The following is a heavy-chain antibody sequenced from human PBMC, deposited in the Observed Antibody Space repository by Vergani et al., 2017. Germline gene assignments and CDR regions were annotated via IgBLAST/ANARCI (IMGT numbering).Heavy chain of an antibody. D-gene: IGHD6-6*01. CDR1: GYRFTSSW. CDR3: ARREYSSPSGAFDI. J-gene: IGHJ3*02. Sequence: EVQLVQSGAEVTKPGESLKLSCEGSGYRFTSSWIAWVRQMPGKGLEWRGIIYPGDSDTRYSPSFPGQVTIAADRSISTAYLQWSSLKASDTAMYYCARREYSSPSGAFDIWGQGTMVTVSS. CDR2: IYPGDSDT. V-gene: IGHV5-51*01.